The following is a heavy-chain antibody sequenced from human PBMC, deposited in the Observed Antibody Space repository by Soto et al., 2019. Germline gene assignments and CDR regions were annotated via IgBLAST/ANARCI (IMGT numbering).Heavy chain of an antibody. Sequence: GGSLRLSCAASGFTFRSYAMSWVRQAPGKGLEWVSGISGSGISTHYADSVKGRFTISRDKSKNTLYLQMNSLRAEDTAVYYCARANYDILTGYRYYFDYWGQGTLVTVSS. V-gene: IGHV3-23*01. D-gene: IGHD3-9*01. J-gene: IGHJ4*02. CDR3: ARANYDILTGYRYYFDY. CDR2: ISGSGIST. CDR1: GFTFRSYA.